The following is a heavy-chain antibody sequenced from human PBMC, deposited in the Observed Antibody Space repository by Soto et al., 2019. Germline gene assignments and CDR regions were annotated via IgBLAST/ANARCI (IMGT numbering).Heavy chain of an antibody. CDR1: GFTFTSSA. D-gene: IGHD2-21*02. V-gene: IGHV1-58*02. CDR2: IVVGSGNT. J-gene: IGHJ4*02. Sequence: SVKVSCKASGFTFTSSAMQWVRQARGQRLEWIGWIVVGSGNTNYAQKFQERVTITRDMSTSTAYMELSSLRSEDTAVYYCAASGYCGGDCYWDYWGQGTLVTVS. CDR3: AASGYCGGDCYWDY.